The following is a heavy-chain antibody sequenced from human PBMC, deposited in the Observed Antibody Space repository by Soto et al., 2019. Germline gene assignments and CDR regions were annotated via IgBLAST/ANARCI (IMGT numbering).Heavy chain of an antibody. J-gene: IGHJ6*02. CDR3: AKEVVVATGRGMDV. Sequence: GGSLRLSCAASGFTFSSYAMSWVRQAPGKGLEWVSAISGSGGSTYYADSVKGRFTNSRDNSKNTLYLQMNSLRAEDTAVYYCAKEVVVATGRGMDVWGQGTTVTVSS. CDR2: ISGSGGST. CDR1: GFTFSSYA. D-gene: IGHD2-2*01. V-gene: IGHV3-23*01.